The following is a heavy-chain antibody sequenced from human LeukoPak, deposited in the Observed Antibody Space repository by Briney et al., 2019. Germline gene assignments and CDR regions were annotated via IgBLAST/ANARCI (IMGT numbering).Heavy chain of an antibody. CDR3: ARGARWAYYFDY. CDR2: IKQDGSEK. J-gene: IGHJ4*02. Sequence: GGSLRLSCAASGFTFSGYWMSWVRQAPGKGLEWVANIKQDGSEKYYVDSVKGRFTISRDNAKNSLYLQMNSLRAEDTAVYYCARGARWAYYFDYWGQGSLVTVSS. V-gene: IGHV3-7*01. CDR1: GFTFSGYW. D-gene: IGHD4-23*01.